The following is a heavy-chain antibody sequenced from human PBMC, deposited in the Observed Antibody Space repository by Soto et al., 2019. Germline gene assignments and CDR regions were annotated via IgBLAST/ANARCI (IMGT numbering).Heavy chain of an antibody. J-gene: IGHJ3*02. V-gene: IGHV4-34*01. D-gene: IGHD3-22*01. CDR1: GGSFSGYY. CDR2: INHSGST. CDR3: ARPQTYYYDSSGSDAFDI. Sequence: SETLSLTCAVYGGSFSGYYRSWIRQPPGKGLEWIGEINHSGSTNYNPSLKSRVTISVDTSKNQFSLKLSSVTAADTAVYYCARPQTYYYDSSGSDAFDIWGQGTMVTVSS.